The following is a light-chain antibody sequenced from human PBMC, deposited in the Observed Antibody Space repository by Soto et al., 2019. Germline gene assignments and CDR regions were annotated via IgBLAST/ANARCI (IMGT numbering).Light chain of an antibody. CDR3: QKYDIAPWT. V-gene: IGKV1-27*01. CDR2: AAS. CDR1: QGIGRS. Sequence: DIQMTQSPSSLSASVGDRVTISCRASQGIGRSLAWYQHKAGKVPNLLIYAASTLHSVVPSRFSGSGSGTDFHLTISSLQPEDVAIYYCQKYDIAPWTFGQGTKVEIK. J-gene: IGKJ1*01.